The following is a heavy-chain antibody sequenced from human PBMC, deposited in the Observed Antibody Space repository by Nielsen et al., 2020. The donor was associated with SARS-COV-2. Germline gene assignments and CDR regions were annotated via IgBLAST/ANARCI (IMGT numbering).Heavy chain of an antibody. CDR1: GFTFSSYA. CDR2: ISGSGGST. V-gene: IGHV3-23*01. J-gene: IGHJ4*02. Sequence: GGSLRLSCAASGFTFSSYAMSWVRQAPGKGLEWVSAISGSGGSTYYADSVKGRFTISRDNSKNTLYLQMNSLRAEDTAVYYCARDRQSQQLGLFDYWGQGTLVTVSS. D-gene: IGHD6-13*01. CDR3: ARDRQSQQLGLFDY.